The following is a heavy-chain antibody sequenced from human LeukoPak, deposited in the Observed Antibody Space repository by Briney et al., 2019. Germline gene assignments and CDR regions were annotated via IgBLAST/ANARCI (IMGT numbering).Heavy chain of an antibody. Sequence: SQTLSLTCTVSGGSISSGGYYWSWTRQHPGKGLEWIGYIYYSGSTYYNPSLKSRVTISVDTSKNQFSLKLSSVTAADTAVYYCAKGSSDFWSGYYLNWFDPWGQGTLVTVST. V-gene: IGHV4-31*03. J-gene: IGHJ5*02. CDR2: IYYSGST. D-gene: IGHD3-3*01. CDR1: GGSISSGGYY. CDR3: AKGSSDFWSGYYLNWFDP.